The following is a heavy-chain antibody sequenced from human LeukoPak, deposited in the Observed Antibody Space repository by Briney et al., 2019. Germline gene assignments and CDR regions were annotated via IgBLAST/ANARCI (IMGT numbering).Heavy chain of an antibody. J-gene: IGHJ6*02. CDR2: TYYTGST. CDR1: GGSISSSSSY. V-gene: IGHV4-39*01. Sequence: PSETLSLTCAGSGGSISSSSSYWGWIRQPPGKGLEWIGSTYYTGSTYYNPSLRSRVSISGDTSKNQVSLKVNSVTAADTAVYYCARLGAAPGPPHYFYYGMDVWGQGTTVTVS. D-gene: IGHD6-13*01. CDR3: ARLGAAPGPPHYFYYGMDV.